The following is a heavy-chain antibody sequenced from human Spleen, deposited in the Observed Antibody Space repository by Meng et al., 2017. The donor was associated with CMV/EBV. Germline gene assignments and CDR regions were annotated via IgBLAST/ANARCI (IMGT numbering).Heavy chain of an antibody. J-gene: IGHJ3*01. V-gene: IGHV3-30*09. D-gene: IGHD3-3*01. CDR1: TFRDHA. CDR2: ISHDGSSE. Sequence: TFRDHAMHWVRQAPGEGLEWVAVISHDGSSEFYADSVKGRFAISRDNAKKKVSLQMNSLRADDTARYYCARENYYDFWSTYYYAFDVWGQGTMVTVSS. CDR3: ARENYYDFWSTYYYAFDV.